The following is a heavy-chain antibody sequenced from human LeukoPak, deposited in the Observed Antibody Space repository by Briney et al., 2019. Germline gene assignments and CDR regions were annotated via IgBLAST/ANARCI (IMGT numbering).Heavy chain of an antibody. CDR3: ASGTGPDEHFDY. Sequence: ASVTVSCKASGGTFITYAISWVRQAPGQGREWMGGIIPIFGTANYAQKFQGSVTMTRDTSTSTVYMALSSLRSEDTAVYYCASGTGPDEHFDYWGQGTLVPVSS. J-gene: IGHJ4*02. CDR2: IIPIFGTA. CDR1: GGTFITYA. D-gene: IGHD7-27*01. V-gene: IGHV1-69*05.